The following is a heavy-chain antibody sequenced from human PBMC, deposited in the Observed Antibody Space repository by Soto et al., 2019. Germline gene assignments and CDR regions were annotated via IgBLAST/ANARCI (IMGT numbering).Heavy chain of an antibody. D-gene: IGHD6-25*01. CDR2: ISYDGSNK. V-gene: IGHV3-30*18. Sequence: QVQLVESGGGVVQPGRSLRLSCAASGFTFSSYGMHWVRQAPGKGLEWVAVISYDGSNKYYADSVKGRFTISRDHSENTLSVPVNSLRAEATGVYYCAKDMAIAAAGPAFDPWGQATLVTVSS. CDR3: AKDMAIAAAGPAFDP. CDR1: GFTFSSYG. J-gene: IGHJ5*02.